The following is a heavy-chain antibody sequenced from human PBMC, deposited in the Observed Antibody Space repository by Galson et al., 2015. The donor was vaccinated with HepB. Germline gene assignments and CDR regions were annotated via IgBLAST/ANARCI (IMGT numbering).Heavy chain of an antibody. Sequence: SLRLSCAASGFIFSDYYMRWIRQAPGKGLEWLSYISGGTTYTNYAASVKGRFTISRDNAKNSLYLQINSLRAEDTAVYYCARVADSDYGDHTHFDYWGQGSLVTVSS. V-gene: IGHV3-11*06. CDR3: ARVADSDYGDHTHFDY. J-gene: IGHJ4*02. D-gene: IGHD4-17*01. CDR1: GFIFSDYY. CDR2: ISGGTTYT.